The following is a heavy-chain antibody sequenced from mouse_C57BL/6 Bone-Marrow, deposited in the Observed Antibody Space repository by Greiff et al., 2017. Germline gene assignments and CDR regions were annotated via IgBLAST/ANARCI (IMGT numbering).Heavy chain of an antibody. CDR2: IDPSDSYT. J-gene: IGHJ3*01. D-gene: IGHD4-1*01. CDR1: GYTFTSYW. Sequence: VQLQQPGAELVRPGTSVKLSCKASGYTFTSYWMHWVKQRPGQGLEWIGVIDPSDSYTNYNQKFKGKATLTVDTSSSTAYMQLSSLTSEDSAVXYCARGLGRDAYWGQGTLVTVSA. V-gene: IGHV1-59*01. CDR3: ARGLGRDAY.